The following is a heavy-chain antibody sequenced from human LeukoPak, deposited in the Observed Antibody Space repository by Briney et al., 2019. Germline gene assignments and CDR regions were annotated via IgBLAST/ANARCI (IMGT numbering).Heavy chain of an antibody. CDR2: IIPILGIA. J-gene: IGHJ4*02. Sequence: SVKVSCKASGGTFSIYTISWVRQAPGQGLEWMGRIIPILGIANYAQKFQDRVTITADNSTSTASNELSSLMTAEAAVYSCARYCTKGVCYEDFDSWGKGTLVTVSS. D-gene: IGHD2-8*01. V-gene: IGHV1-69*02. CDR1: GGTFSIYT. CDR3: ARYCTKGVCYEDFDS.